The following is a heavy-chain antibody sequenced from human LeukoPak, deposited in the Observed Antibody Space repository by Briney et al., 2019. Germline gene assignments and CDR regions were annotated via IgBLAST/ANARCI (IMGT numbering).Heavy chain of an antibody. J-gene: IGHJ6*03. D-gene: IGHD2-8*02. CDR3: TKILDYYHYYMDV. Sequence: GRSLRLSCTASGFTFGDYAMSWVRQAPGKGLEWVGFIRSKAYGGTTKYAASVKGRFTISTDDSKSIAYLQMNSLKTEDTAVYYCTKILDYYHYYMDVWGKGTTVTVSS. CDR1: GFTFGDYA. CDR2: IRSKAYGGTT. V-gene: IGHV3-49*04.